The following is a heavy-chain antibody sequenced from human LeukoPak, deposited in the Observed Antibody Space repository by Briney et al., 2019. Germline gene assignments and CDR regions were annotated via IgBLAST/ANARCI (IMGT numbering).Heavy chain of an antibody. D-gene: IGHD2-15*01. Sequence: GASVKVSCMASGGTFSSYAISWVRQAPGQGLEWMGGIIPIFGTANYAQKFQGRVTITADESTSTAYMELSSLRSEDTAVYYCARSGCSGGSCYSVWFDPWGQGTLVTVSS. J-gene: IGHJ5*02. CDR2: IIPIFGTA. V-gene: IGHV1-69*13. CDR1: GGTFSSYA. CDR3: ARSGCSGGSCYSVWFDP.